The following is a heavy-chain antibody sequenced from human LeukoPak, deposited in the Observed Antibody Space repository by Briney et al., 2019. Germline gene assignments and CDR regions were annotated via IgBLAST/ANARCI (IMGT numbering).Heavy chain of an antibody. Sequence: SVKVSCKASGGTFSSYAISWVRQAPGQGLEWMGGIIPIFGTANYAEKFQGRVTITTDESTSTAYMELSSLRSEDTAVYYCAREPVAYYYDSSGYEGHYWGQGTLVTVSS. CDR3: AREPVAYYYDSSGYEGHY. CDR2: IIPIFGTA. V-gene: IGHV1-69*05. CDR1: GGTFSSYA. D-gene: IGHD3-22*01. J-gene: IGHJ4*02.